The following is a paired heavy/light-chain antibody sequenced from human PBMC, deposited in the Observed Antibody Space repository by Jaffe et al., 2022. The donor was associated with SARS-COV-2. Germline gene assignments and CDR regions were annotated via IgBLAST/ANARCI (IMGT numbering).Light chain of an antibody. CDR3: QQRSNWPT. CDR2: DAS. CDR1: QSVSIY. V-gene: IGKV3-11*01. Sequence: EIVLTQSPATLSLSPGEGATLSCRASQSVSIYLAWYQQKPGQAPRLLIYDASNRATGIPARFSGSGSGTDFTLTISSLEPEDFAVYYCQQRSNWPTFGQGTRLEIK. J-gene: IGKJ5*01.
Heavy chain of an antibody. J-gene: IGHJ5*02. D-gene: IGHD3-10*01. CDR3: AKGWVSDVLARWFDP. Sequence: EVQLVESGGALVQPGGSLRLSCEASGFTFSSSAMSWVRQAPGKGLEWVSAISASGSGTPYADSVKGRFTISRDNSKNTLYLQMNNLRAEDTAVYYCAKGWVSDVLARWFDPWGQGALVTVSS. CDR2: ISASGSGT. V-gene: IGHV3-23*04. CDR1: GFTFSSSA.